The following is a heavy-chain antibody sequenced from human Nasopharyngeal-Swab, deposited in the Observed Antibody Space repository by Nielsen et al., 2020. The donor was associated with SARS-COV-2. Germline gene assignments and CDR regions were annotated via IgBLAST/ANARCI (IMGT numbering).Heavy chain of an antibody. CDR2: ISYDGSSN. D-gene: IGHD1-7*01. J-gene: IGHJ4*02. Sequence: GGSLRLSRAASGFIFSTYAMHWVRQAPGKGLEWVALISYDGSSNYYAHSVKGRFTISRDNSKNTLYLQMNSLRGEDTAVYYCVGNNWNYGGVGYWGQGTLVTVSS. V-gene: IGHV3-30-3*01. CDR3: VGNNWNYGGVGY. CDR1: GFIFSTYA.